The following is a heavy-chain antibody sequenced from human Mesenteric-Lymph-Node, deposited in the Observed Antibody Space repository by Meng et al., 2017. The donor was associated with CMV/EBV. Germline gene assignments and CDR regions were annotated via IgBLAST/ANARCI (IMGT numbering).Heavy chain of an antibody. CDR2: IYHSGST. Sequence: GSLRLSCTVSGYSISSGYYWGWIRQPPGKGLEWIGSIYHSGSTYYNPSLKSRVTISVDTSKNQFSLKLSSVTAADTAVYYCAREGISLNYRGGYYYYGMDVWGQGTTVTVSS. J-gene: IGHJ6*02. CDR1: GYSISSGYY. D-gene: IGHD4-11*01. CDR3: AREGISLNYRGGYYYYGMDV. V-gene: IGHV4-38-2*02.